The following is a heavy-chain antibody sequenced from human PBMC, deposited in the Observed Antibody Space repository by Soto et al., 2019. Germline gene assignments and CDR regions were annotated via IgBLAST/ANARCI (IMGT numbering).Heavy chain of an antibody. V-gene: IGHV4-59*12. J-gene: IGHJ4*02. D-gene: IGHD2-8*02. Sequence: PSETLSLTCTVSGGSISSYYWSWIRQPPGKGLEWIGYIYYSGSTNYNPSLESRVVISVGTSKNQFSLKLTSVTAADTAVYYCARDKITGLFDYWGQGTLVTVSS. CDR1: GGSISSYY. CDR3: ARDKITGLFDY. CDR2: IYYSGST.